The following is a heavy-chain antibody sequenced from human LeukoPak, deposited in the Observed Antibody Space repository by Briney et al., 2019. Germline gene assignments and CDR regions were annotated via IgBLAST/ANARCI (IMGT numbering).Heavy chain of an antibody. D-gene: IGHD4-17*01. V-gene: IGHV1-2*02. J-gene: IGHJ4*02. Sequence: ASVKVSCKASGYPFTGYYLHWVRQAPGQGLEWMGWINPNSGFTNYAQKFQGRVTMTRDTSISTAYMELSRLRSDDTAVYYCARDSADYGDYDYWGQGTLVTVSS. CDR2: INPNSGFT. CDR1: GYPFTGYY. CDR3: ARDSADYGDYDY.